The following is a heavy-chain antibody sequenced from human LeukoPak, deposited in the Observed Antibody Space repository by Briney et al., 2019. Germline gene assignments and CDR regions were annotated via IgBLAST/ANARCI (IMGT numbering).Heavy chain of an antibody. D-gene: IGHD1-1*01. Sequence: GGSLRLSCAASGFTFSSYAMSWVRQALGKGLEWVANIKQDGSEKYYVDSVKGRFTISRDNAMNSLYLQMNSLRAEDTAIYYCARDPWYNWNDVDYWGQGTLVTVSS. CDR3: ARDPWYNWNDVDY. CDR1: GFTFSSYA. CDR2: IKQDGSEK. V-gene: IGHV3-7*01. J-gene: IGHJ4*01.